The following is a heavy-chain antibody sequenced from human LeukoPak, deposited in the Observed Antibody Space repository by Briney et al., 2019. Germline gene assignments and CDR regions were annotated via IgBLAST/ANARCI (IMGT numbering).Heavy chain of an antibody. V-gene: IGHV3-30*18. CDR2: ISYDGSNK. Sequence: PGGSLRLSCAASGFTFSNYGVHWVRQAPGKGLEWVAVISYDGSNKYYADSVKGRFTISRDNSKNTLYLQMNSLRAEDTAVYYCAKDGSSSAFDYWGQGTLVTVSS. CDR3: AKDGSSSAFDY. CDR1: GFTFSNYG. D-gene: IGHD6-13*01. J-gene: IGHJ4*02.